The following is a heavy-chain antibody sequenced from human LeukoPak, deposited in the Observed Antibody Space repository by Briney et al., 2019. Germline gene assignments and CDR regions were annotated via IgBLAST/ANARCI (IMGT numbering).Heavy chain of an antibody. V-gene: IGHV1-18*01. CDR2: ISAYNGNT. CDR1: GYTFTSYG. CDR3: AGVDYGGKASSDWFDP. D-gene: IGHD4-23*01. Sequence: GASVKVSCKASGYTFTSYGISWVRQAPGQGLEWMGWISAYNGNTNYAQKLQGRVTMTTDTSTSTAYMELRRLRSDDTPVYYCAGVDYGGKASSDWFDPLGQG. J-gene: IGHJ5*02.